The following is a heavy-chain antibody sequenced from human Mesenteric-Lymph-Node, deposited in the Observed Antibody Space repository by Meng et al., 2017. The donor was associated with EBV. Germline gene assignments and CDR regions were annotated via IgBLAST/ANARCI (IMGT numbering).Heavy chain of an antibody. J-gene: IGHJ4*02. CDR3: ARVDYTKSLPFDY. D-gene: IGHD2-2*02. CDR1: GGSFNDYS. Sequence: QVQLQQWGAGVLKPSATLSLTCAVYGGSFNDYSWTWIRQPPGKGLEWIGEIDHSGSNNYNPSLKSRVTMAVDTSKNQFSLKLASVTAADTAVYYCARVDYTKSLPFDYWGRGTLVTVSS. CDR2: IDHSGSN. V-gene: IGHV4-34*01.